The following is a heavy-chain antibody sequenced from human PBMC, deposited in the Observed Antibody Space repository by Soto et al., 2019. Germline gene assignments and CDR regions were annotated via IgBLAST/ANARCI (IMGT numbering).Heavy chain of an antibody. J-gene: IGHJ4*02. V-gene: IGHV3-23*01. CDR2: ISGRDGST. CDR3: ARDLGASVVY. CDR1: GFTFSSYA. D-gene: IGHD1-26*01. Sequence: GGSLRLSCAASGFTFSSYAMSWVRQAPGKGLEWVSAISGRDGSTYYADSVRGRFTISRDNSKNTLYLQMNSLRVEDTAVYYCARDLGASVVYWGQGTLVTVSS.